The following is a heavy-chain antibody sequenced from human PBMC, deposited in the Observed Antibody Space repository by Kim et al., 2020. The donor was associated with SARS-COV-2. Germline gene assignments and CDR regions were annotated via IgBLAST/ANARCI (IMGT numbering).Heavy chain of an antibody. J-gene: IGHJ6*02. Sequence: SLKVSCKASGGTFSSYAISWVRQAPGQGLEWMGRIIPILGIANYAQKFQGRVTITADKSTSTAYMELSSLRSEDTAVYYCAREIGLYSRRVYYGMDVWGQGTTVTVSS. D-gene: IGHD6-13*01. CDR1: GGTFSSYA. CDR3: AREIGLYSRRVYYGMDV. CDR2: IIPILGIA. V-gene: IGHV1-69*04.